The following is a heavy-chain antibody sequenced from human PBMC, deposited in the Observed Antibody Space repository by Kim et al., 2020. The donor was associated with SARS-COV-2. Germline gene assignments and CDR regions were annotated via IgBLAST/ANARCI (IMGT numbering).Heavy chain of an antibody. D-gene: IGHD6-19*01. Sequence: SPSVQGHVTISADKSISTAYLQWSSLKASDTAMYYCAGSQDAIAVATFDPWGQGTLVTVSS. CDR3: AGSQDAIAVATFDP. V-gene: IGHV5-10-1*01. J-gene: IGHJ5*02.